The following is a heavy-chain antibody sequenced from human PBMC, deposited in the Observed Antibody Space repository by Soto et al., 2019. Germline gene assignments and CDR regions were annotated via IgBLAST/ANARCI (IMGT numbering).Heavy chain of an antibody. V-gene: IGHV1-46*01. CDR1: GYTFTTYN. Sequence: QVQLVQSGAEVKEPGASLSLYCKASGYTFTTYNLHWLRQAPGQGLEWMGIISPNGTYTGYGQRFQGRVTITRDASASTAYMELSSLRSQDTAVYYCATSTIDTSTWKQYFYGMDVWGQGSTVTVSS. CDR3: ATSTIDTSTWKQYFYGMDV. CDR2: ISPNGTYT. D-gene: IGHD6-13*01. J-gene: IGHJ6*02.